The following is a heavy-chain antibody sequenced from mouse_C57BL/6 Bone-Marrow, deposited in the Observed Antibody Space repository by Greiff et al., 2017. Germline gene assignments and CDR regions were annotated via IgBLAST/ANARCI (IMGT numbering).Heavy chain of an antibody. CDR2: ISSGGSYT. J-gene: IGHJ2*01. D-gene: IGHD2-3*01. V-gene: IGHV5-6*01. Sequence: EVQLQESGGDLVKPGGSLKLSCAASGFTFSSYGMSWVRQTPDKRLEWVATISSGGSYTYYPDSVKGRFTISRDNAKNTLYLQMSSLKSEDTAMYYCARHERWLLPYYFDYWGQGTTLTVSS. CDR1: GFTFSSYG. CDR3: ARHERWLLPYYFDY.